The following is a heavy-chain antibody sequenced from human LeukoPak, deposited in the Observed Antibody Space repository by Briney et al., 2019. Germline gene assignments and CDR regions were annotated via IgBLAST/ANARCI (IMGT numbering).Heavy chain of an antibody. CDR1: GFTFSSYA. D-gene: IGHD3-10*01. CDR3: ARGSGELLWFGELLSHFDY. CDR2: IKQDGSEK. Sequence: PGGSLRLSCAASGFTFSSYAMSWVRQAPGKGLEWVANIKQDGSEKYYVDSVKGRFTISRDNAKNSLYLQMNSLRAEDTAVYYCARGSGELLWFGELLSHFDYWGQGTLVTVSS. V-gene: IGHV3-7*04. J-gene: IGHJ4*02.